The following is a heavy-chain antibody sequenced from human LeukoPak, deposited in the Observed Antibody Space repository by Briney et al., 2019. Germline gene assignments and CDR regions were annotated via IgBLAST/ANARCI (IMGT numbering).Heavy chain of an antibody. CDR2: INPSGGST. D-gene: IGHD6-19*01. CDR1: GYTFTSYY. CDR3: ARCGSPIAVAGTSWFDP. Sequence: GASVKVSCKASGYTFTSYYMHWVRQAPGQGLEWMGIINPSGGSTSYAQKFQGRVTMTRDTSTSTVYMELSRLRSEDTAVYYCARCGSPIAVAGTSWFDPWGQGTLVTVSS. V-gene: IGHV1-46*01. J-gene: IGHJ5*02.